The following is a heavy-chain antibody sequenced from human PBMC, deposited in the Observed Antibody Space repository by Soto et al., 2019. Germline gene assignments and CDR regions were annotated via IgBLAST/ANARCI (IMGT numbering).Heavy chain of an antibody. J-gene: IGHJ4*02. CDR1: GGSISSGGYS. CDR2: IYHSGST. V-gene: IGHV4-30-2*01. Sequence: PSETLSLTCAVSGGSISSGGYSWSWIRQPPGKGLEWIGYIYHSGSTYYNPSPKSRVTISVDRSKNQFSLKLSSVTAADTAVHYCASASTTVTTLDYWGQGTLVTVSS. D-gene: IGHD4-17*01. CDR3: ASASTTVTTLDY.